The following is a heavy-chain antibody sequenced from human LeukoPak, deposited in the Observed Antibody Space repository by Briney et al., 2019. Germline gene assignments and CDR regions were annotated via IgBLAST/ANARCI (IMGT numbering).Heavy chain of an antibody. Sequence: GGSLRLSCVVSGFMSGSYPMTWVRQDPRKGLEWLSPVSGRGDSTYYAESVKGRFTISRDTSKNTVYLQMNSLRAEDTALYYCAKGYRRGWYVGGNFDYWGQGTPVTVSS. J-gene: IGHJ4*02. CDR3: AKGYRRGWYVGGNFDY. D-gene: IGHD6-19*01. CDR1: GFMSGSYP. CDR2: VSGRGDST. V-gene: IGHV3-23*01.